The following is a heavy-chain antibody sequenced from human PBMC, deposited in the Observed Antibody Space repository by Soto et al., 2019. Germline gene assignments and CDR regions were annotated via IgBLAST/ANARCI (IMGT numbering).Heavy chain of an antibody. CDR3: AKEKLGYCFVGSCRLFDT. Sequence: QVQLVESGGGVVQPGGSVRLSCAASGFTVSTYAVHWVRQAPGKGLEWVAGISYDGNNEYYAVSVKGRFTISRDNSKDNIYLQMNGLSTDDTAVYYCAKEKLGYCFVGSCRLFDTWGQGTLLTVSS. V-gene: IGHV3-30*18. J-gene: IGHJ4*02. D-gene: IGHD2-2*03. CDR1: GFTVSTYA. CDR2: ISYDGNNE.